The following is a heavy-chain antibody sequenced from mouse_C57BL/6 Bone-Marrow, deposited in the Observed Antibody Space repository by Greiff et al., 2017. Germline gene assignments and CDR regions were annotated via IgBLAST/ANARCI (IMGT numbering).Heavy chain of an antibody. CDR1: GYTFTSYW. V-gene: IGHV1-59*01. J-gene: IGHJ2*01. D-gene: IGHD1-1*01. CDR3: ARDYYYGSSPDY. CDR2: IDPSDSYT. Sequence: QVQLQQPGAELVRPGTSVKLSCKASGYTFTSYWMHWVKQRPGQGLEWIGVIDPSDSYTNYNQKFKGKATLTVDTSSSTAYRQLSSLTSEDSAVYYCARDYYYGSSPDYWGQGTTLTVSS.